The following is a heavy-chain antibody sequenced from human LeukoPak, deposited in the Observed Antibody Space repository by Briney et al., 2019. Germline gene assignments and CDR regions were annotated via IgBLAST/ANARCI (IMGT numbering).Heavy chain of an antibody. CDR3: TRWRGGSGYCSGGSCPTSSHMDA. D-gene: IGHD2-15*01. CDR2: IRNKANSYAT. Sequence: GGSLRLSCAASGFTFSGSAMHWVRQASGKGLEWVGRIRNKANSYATAYAASVKGRFTISRDDSKNTAYLQMNSLKTEDTAVYYCTRWRGGSGYCSGGSCPTSSHMDAWGKGTTVTVSS. V-gene: IGHV3-73*01. J-gene: IGHJ6*04. CDR1: GFTFSGSA.